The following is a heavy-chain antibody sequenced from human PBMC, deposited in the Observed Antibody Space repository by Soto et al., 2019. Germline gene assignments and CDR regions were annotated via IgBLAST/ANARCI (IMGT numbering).Heavy chain of an antibody. J-gene: IGHJ4*02. CDR2: INSDGSST. CDR1: GFTFSIYW. D-gene: IGHD6-19*01. V-gene: IGHV3-74*01. Sequence: EVHLVESGGGLVQPGGSLRLSCAASGFTFSIYWMHWVRQAPGKGLVCVSRINSDGSSTNYADSVKGRFTISRDNAKNTLYLQMNSLRAEDTAVYYCARGRRGIAVTGTVDSWGQGTLVTVSS. CDR3: ARGRRGIAVTGTVDS.